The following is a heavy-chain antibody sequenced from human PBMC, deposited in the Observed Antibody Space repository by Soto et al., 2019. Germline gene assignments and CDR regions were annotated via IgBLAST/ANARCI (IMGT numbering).Heavy chain of an antibody. CDR1: GYTFTRYP. D-gene: IGHD6-19*01. V-gene: IGHV1-46*01. Sequence: ASVKVSCKTFGYTFTRYPMHWVRQAPGQGLEWMGIINPSGGSTSYAQKFQGRVTMTRDTSTSTVYMELSSLRSDDTAVYYCARVGSGWRDYFDYWGQGTLVTVSS. CDR2: INPSGGST. J-gene: IGHJ4*02. CDR3: ARVGSGWRDYFDY.